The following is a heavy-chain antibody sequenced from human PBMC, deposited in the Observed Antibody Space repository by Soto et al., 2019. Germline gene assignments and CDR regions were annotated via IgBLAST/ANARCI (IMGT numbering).Heavy chain of an antibody. CDR2: INPNSGGT. Sequence: ASVKVSCTASGYTFTGHYMHWVRQAPGQGLEWMGWINPNSGGTNYAQKFQGRVTMTRDTSISTAYMELSRLRSDDTAVYYCARWVVSNNWFDPWGQGTLVTVSS. J-gene: IGHJ5*02. CDR1: GYTFTGHY. V-gene: IGHV1-2*02. D-gene: IGHD6-6*01. CDR3: ARWVVSNNWFDP.